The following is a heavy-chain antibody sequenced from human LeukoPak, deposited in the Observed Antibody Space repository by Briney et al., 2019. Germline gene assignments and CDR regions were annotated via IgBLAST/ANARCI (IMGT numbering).Heavy chain of an antibody. CDR3: ARAGYCGSTSCYEWFDY. J-gene: IGHJ4*02. V-gene: IGHV4-59*11. CDR1: GGSISSHY. D-gene: IGHD2-2*01. Sequence: SETLSLTCTVSGGSISSHYWSWIRQPPGKGLEWIGYIYYSGSTNYNPSLKSRVTISVDTSKNQFSLKLSSVTAADTAVYYCARAGYCGSTSCYEWFDYWGQGTLVTVSS. CDR2: IYYSGST.